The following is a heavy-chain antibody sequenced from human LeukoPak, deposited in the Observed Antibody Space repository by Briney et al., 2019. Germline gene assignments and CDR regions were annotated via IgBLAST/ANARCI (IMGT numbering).Heavy chain of an antibody. CDR2: MYYDGSP. V-gene: IGHV4-59*01. CDR3: ARLRGASPRSYYMDV. J-gene: IGHJ6*03. Sequence: SETLSLTCTVSGVSIRAYYWNWIRQPPGKGLGWVGFMYYDGSPDYNPSLKSRGTISVDTSKNHFSLKLSSVTAADTAVYYCARLRGASPRSYYMDVWGKGTAVTVSS. D-gene: IGHD2-2*01. CDR1: GVSIRAYY.